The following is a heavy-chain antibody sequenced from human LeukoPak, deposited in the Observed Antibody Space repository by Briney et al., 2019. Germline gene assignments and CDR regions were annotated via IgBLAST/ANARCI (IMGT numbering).Heavy chain of an antibody. D-gene: IGHD2-15*01. CDR1: GFTFSSYA. V-gene: IGHV3-30*04. Sequence: GGSLRLSCAASGFTFSSYAMHWVRQAPGKGLEWVVVISSDGSNKYYADSVKGRFTISRDNSKNTLYLQMNSLRAEDTALFYCARARKYCSGGTCYRYYFDYWGQGTLVTVSS. CDR2: ISSDGSNK. CDR3: ARARKYCSGGTCYRYYFDY. J-gene: IGHJ4*02.